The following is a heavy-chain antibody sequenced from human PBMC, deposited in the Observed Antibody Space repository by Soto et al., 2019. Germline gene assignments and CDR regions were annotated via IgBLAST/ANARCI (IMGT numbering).Heavy chain of an antibody. CDR1: GGTFSTYS. V-gene: IGHV1-69*01. CDR3: ARGATHGSSWYFWFDP. J-gene: IGHJ5*02. D-gene: IGHD6-13*01. Sequence: QMQLVQSGAEVRMPGSSVKVSCKASGGTFSTYSINWVRQAPGQGLEWMGGIIPLFGTTNYAQKFKGRGTITEVESTSTAYMELSSLRAEDAAVYYCARGATHGSSWYFWFDPWGQGPLGTVSS. CDR2: IIPLFGTT.